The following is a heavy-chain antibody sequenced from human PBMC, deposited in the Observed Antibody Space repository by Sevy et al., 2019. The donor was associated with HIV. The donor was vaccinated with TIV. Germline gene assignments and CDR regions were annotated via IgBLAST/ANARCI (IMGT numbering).Heavy chain of an antibody. CDR2: IKLDGSKK. Sequence: GGSLRLSCAASGFTFSSYWMTWVRQAPGKGLEWVANIKLDGSKKCYVDSVKGRFTISRDNAKNSVYLQMNSLRAEDTAVYYCAREIAAASSYWGQGTLVTVSS. V-gene: IGHV3-7*01. D-gene: IGHD6-13*01. J-gene: IGHJ4*02. CDR1: GFTFSSYW. CDR3: AREIAAASSY.